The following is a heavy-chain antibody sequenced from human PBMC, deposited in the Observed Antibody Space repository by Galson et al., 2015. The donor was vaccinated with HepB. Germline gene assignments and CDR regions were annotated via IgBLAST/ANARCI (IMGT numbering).Heavy chain of an antibody. J-gene: IGHJ4*02. CDR2: IYPGDSDT. Sequence: QSGAEVKKPGESLKISCKASGYDFTRKWIGWVRQMPGKGLEWMAIIYPGDSDTRYSPSFEGQVSISADKSVTTAYLQWSSLKASDTAMYYCATSGWSPSYFLDFWDQGTLVTVSS. CDR3: ATSGWSPSYFLDF. D-gene: IGHD6-25*01. V-gene: IGHV5-51*01. CDR1: GYDFTRKW.